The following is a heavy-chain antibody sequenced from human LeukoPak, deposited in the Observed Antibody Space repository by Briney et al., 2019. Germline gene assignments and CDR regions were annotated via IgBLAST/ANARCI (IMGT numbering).Heavy chain of an antibody. D-gene: IGHD2-2*01. J-gene: IGHJ5*02. V-gene: IGHV1-18*01. CDR1: GYTFTSYG. CDR3: ARDRHPPVVPAAIWFDP. CDR2: ISAYNGNT. Sequence: ASVKVSCKASGYTFTSYGISWVRQAPGQGLEWMGWISAYNGNTNYAQKLQGRVTMTTDTSTGTAYMGLRSLRSDDTAVYYCARDRHPPVVPAAIWFDPWGQGTLVTVSS.